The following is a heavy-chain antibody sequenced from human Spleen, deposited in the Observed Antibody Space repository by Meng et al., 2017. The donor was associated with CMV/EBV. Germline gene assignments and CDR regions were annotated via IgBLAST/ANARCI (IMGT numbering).Heavy chain of an antibody. D-gene: IGHD3-3*01. CDR3: ASTKITVFGVVTFETASYNWFDP. CDR2: INDSGRT. CDR1: GGPFRNYY. V-gene: IGHV4-34*01. Sequence: SETLSLTCEVYGGPFRNYYWSWIRQPPGKGLEWIGEINDSGRTSYNPSLKSRVIMSVDTSKNQFSLRLRSVTAADTAVYYCASTKITVFGVVTFETASYNWFDPWGQGTLVTVSS. J-gene: IGHJ5*02.